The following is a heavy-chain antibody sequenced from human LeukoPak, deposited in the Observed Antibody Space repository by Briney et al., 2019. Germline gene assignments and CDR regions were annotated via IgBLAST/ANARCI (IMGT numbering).Heavy chain of an antibody. CDR3: ARYRSSGYYRVFDY. V-gene: IGHV4-4*09. D-gene: IGHD3-22*01. J-gene: IGHJ4*02. CDR2: IYTSGST. CDR1: GGSISSYY. Sequence: PSETLSLTCTVSGGSISSYYWSWIRQPPGKGLEWIGYIYTSGSTNYNPSLKSRVTISVDTSKNQFSLKLSSVTAADTAVYYCARYRSSGYYRVFDYWGQGTLVTVSS.